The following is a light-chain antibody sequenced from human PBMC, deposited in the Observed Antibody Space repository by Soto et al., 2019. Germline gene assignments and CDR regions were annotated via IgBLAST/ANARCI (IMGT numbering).Light chain of an antibody. V-gene: IGKV1-39*01. CDR1: QGISNF. CDR2: AAS. J-gene: IGKJ1*01. Sequence: DIQMTQSPSSLSASVGDRVTITCRASQGISNFLNWYQQKPGEAPKVLIYAASSLQTGVPSRFTGSGSGTVFTLTINSLQPEDFASYFCQQSFTNPKTFGQGTEVDIK. CDR3: QQSFTNPKT.